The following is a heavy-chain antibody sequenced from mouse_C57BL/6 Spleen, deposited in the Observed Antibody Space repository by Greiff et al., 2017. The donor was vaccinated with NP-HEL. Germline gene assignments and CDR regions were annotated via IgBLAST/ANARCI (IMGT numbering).Heavy chain of an antibody. Sequence: VQLQQSGAELVKPGASVKLSCKASGYTFTSYWMQWVKQRPGQGLEWIGEIDPSDSYTNYNQKFKGKATLTVDTSSSTAYRQLSSLTSEDSAVYYCARKNRDGTYAMDYWGQGTSVTVSS. J-gene: IGHJ4*01. V-gene: IGHV1-50*01. CDR1: GYTFTSYW. CDR2: IDPSDSYT. CDR3: ARKNRDGTYAMDY. D-gene: IGHD3-3*01.